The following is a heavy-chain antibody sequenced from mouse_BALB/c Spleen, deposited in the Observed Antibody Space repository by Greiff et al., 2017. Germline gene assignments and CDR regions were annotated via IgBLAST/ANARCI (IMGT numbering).Heavy chain of an antibody. CDR2: INPYNGAT. V-gene: IGHV1-31*01. CDR3: ANDGYYVSAMDY. CDR1: GYSFTGYY. D-gene: IGHD2-3*01. J-gene: IGHJ4*01. Sequence: EVQLQQSGPELVKPGASVKISCKASGYSFTGYYMHWVKQSHVKSLEWIGRINPYNGATSYNQNFKDKASLTVDKSSSTAYMELHSLTSEDSAVYYCANDGYYVSAMDYWGQGTSVTVSS.